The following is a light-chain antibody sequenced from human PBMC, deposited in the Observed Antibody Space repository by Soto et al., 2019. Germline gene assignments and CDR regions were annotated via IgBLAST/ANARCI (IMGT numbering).Light chain of an antibody. CDR1: SSDVGGYNY. CDR3: SSFAGNNNLV. V-gene: IGLV2-8*01. Sequence: QSVLTQPPSASGSPGQSVTISCTGTSSDVGGYNYVSWYQQHPGKAPKLMISEVSKRPSGVPDRFSGSKSGNTASLTVSGLQAEHEADHYCSSFAGNNNLVFGGGTQLTVL. J-gene: IGLJ2*01. CDR2: EVS.